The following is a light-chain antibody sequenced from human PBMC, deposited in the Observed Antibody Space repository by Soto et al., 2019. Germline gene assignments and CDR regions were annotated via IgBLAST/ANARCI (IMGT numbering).Light chain of an antibody. V-gene: IGLV2-14*03. CDR3: SSHSSSSTLVV. J-gene: IGLJ2*01. CDR2: DVN. CDR1: SSDVGGYNY. Sequence: QSVLTQPASMSGSPGQSITISCTGTSSDVGGYNYVSWYRQHPGKAPKLMIYDVNNRPSGVSNRFSGAKCGNTASLAISGLQDQDEADYYCSSHSSSSTLVVFGGGTKVTVL.